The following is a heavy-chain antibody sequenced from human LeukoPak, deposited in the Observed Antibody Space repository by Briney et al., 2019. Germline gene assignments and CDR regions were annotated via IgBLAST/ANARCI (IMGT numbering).Heavy chain of an antibody. CDR1: GYSVSIYY. D-gene: IGHD3-9*01. V-gene: IGHV3-53*01. CDR2: IYNGDTT. Sequence: GGSLRLSCAVSGYSVSIYYMSWVRQAPGKGLEWLSVIYNGDTTYYADSVKGRFTISRDNAKNSLCLQMNSLRAEDTAVYYCARESSDFDWLLYNYYYYGMDVWGQGTTVTVSS. CDR3: ARESSDFDWLLYNYYYYGMDV. J-gene: IGHJ6*02.